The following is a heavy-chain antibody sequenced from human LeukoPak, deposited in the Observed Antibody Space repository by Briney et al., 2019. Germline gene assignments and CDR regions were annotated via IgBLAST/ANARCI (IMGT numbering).Heavy chain of an antibody. CDR3: ATHGYSELRYFDWSTNE. D-gene: IGHD3-9*01. J-gene: IGHJ4*02. CDR2: IKEDGSEK. CDR1: GSTFSSFA. Sequence: GGSLRLSCEASGSTFSSFAMSWVRQAPGKGLEWVANIKEDGSEKYYVDSVKGRFTISRDNAKKSLYLQMDSLRAEDTAVYYCATHGYSELRYFDWSTNEWGQGTLVTVSS. V-gene: IGHV3-7*01.